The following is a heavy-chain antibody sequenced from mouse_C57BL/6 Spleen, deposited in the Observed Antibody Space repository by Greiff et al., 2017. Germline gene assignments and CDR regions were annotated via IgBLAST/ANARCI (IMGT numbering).Heavy chain of an antibody. CDR1: GYAFSSSW. D-gene: IGHD4-1*01. J-gene: IGHJ2*01. CDR2: IYPGDGDT. V-gene: IGHV1-82*01. Sequence: QVQLQQSGPELVKPGASVKISCKASGYAFSSSWMNWVKQRPGKGLEGIGRIYPGDGDTNYNGKFKGKATLTADKSSSTAYMQLSSLTSEDSAVYFCARILTGTLDYWGQGTTLTVSS. CDR3: ARILTGTLDY.